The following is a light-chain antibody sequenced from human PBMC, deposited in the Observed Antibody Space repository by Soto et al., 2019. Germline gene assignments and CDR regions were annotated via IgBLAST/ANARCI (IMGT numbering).Light chain of an antibody. CDR3: QQRSDWPST. CDR1: QSVSSY. Sequence: EIVLTQSPPTLSLSPGERATLSCRASQSVSSYLAWYQQKPGQAPRLLIYDASNRATGIPARFSGSGSGTDVTLTISSLDPDDFAVYYCQQRSDWPSTFGGGTKVQIK. V-gene: IGKV3-11*01. CDR2: DAS. J-gene: IGKJ4*01.